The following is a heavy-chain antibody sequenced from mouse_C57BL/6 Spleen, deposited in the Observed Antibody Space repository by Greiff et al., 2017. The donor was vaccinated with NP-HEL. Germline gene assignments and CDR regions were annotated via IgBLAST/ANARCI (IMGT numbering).Heavy chain of an antibody. CDR1: GYTFTSYW. CDR2: IHPNSGST. V-gene: IGHV1-64*01. D-gene: IGHD3-2*02. J-gene: IGHJ3*01. Sequence: VQLQQPGAELVKPGASVKLSCKASGYTFTSYWMHWVKQRPGQGLEWIGMIHPNSGSTNYNEKFKSKATLTVDKSSSTAYMQLSSLTSEDSAVYYCARSLDSSGYGYWGQGTLVTVSA. CDR3: ARSLDSSGYGY.